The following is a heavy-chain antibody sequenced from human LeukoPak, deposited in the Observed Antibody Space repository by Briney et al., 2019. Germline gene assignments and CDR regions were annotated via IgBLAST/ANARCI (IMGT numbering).Heavy chain of an antibody. V-gene: IGHV3-21*01. J-gene: IGHJ5*02. CDR1: GFTFSSYS. Sequence: PGGSLRLSCAASGFTFSSYSMNWARQAPGKGLEWVSSISSSSSYIYYADSVKGRFTISRDNAKNSLYLQMNSLRAEDTAVYYCARSLPWSSTGFDPWGQGTLVTVSS. CDR2: ISSSSSYI. CDR3: ARSLPWSSTGFDP. D-gene: IGHD2-8*02.